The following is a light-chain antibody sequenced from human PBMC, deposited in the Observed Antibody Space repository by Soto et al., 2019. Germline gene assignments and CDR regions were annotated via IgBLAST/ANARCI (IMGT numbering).Light chain of an antibody. Sequence: DIVMTQSPLSLSVTPGEPASISCRSSQSLLHSTGYNYLDWYLQKPGQSPQLLIYSASSRASGVPDRFSGSGSGTYFTLRISRVEAEDVGVYYCIQALQPPPYTFGQGTKLEMK. CDR3: IQALQPPPYT. J-gene: IGKJ2*01. CDR2: SAS. V-gene: IGKV2-28*01. CDR1: QSLLHSTGYNY.